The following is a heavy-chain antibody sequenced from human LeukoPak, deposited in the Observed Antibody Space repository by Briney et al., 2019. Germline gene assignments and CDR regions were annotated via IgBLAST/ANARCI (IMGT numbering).Heavy chain of an antibody. CDR3: AKDFGYGVDY. Sequence: PGGSLRLSCAASGFTFSSYSMHWVRQAPGKGLEYVSAISSNGGSTYYANSVKGRFTISRDNSKNTLYLQMGSLRAEDMAVYYCAKDFGYGVDYWGQGTLVTVSS. J-gene: IGHJ4*02. CDR1: GFTFSSYS. D-gene: IGHD5-12*01. CDR2: ISSNGGST. V-gene: IGHV3-64*01.